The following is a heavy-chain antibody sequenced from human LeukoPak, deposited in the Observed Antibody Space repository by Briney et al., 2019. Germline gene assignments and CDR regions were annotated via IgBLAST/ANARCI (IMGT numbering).Heavy chain of an antibody. J-gene: IGHJ4*02. V-gene: IGHV3-9*01. CDR2: ISWNSGSI. Sequence: QPGGSLRFSFEALGFTFVDHPMHGVGKAPGKGLGGASGISWNSGSIGYADSVKGRLTISRDNAKNSLYLQMNSLRAEDTALYYCAKALTTYGVFDYWGQGTLVTVSS. CDR1: GFTFVDHP. CDR3: AKALTTYGVFDY. D-gene: IGHD4-17*01.